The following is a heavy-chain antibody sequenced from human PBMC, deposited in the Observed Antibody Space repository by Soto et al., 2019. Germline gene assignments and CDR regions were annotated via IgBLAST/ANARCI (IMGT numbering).Heavy chain of an antibody. J-gene: IGHJ6*02. V-gene: IGHV1-46*01. CDR3: ARGTQGSSDCV. D-gene: IGHD6-19*01. CDR2: INPSAGST. Sequence: ASVKVSCKACGYSFINYYIDWVRQAPGQGLEWVGVINPSAGSTRYAQKFQGRVSVTRDTSTSTVYMELSGLRSEDTAVYYCARGTQGSSDCVWGQGTTVTVSS. CDR1: GYSFINYY.